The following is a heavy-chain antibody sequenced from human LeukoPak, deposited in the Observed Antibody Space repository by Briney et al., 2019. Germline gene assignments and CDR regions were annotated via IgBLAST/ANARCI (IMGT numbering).Heavy chain of an antibody. D-gene: IGHD2-8*01. CDR3: ARDPNGNPDFDY. CDR1: GFSFSNYG. Sequence: QGGESLKISCKVSGFSFSNYGMDWVRQVPGKGLEWLSFIDSSSYTSYADSVKGRFTISRDNAENSLYLQMSSLTVEDTAVYYCARDPNGNPDFDYWGQGTLVTVSS. V-gene: IGHV3-48*01. J-gene: IGHJ4*02. CDR2: IDSSSYT.